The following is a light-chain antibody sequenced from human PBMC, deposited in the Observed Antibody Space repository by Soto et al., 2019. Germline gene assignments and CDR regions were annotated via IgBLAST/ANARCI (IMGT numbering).Light chain of an antibody. CDR2: GAS. J-gene: IGKJ1*01. V-gene: IGKV1-8*01. Sequence: AIRMTQSPSSFAASTGDRVTITCRASQGISSYLAWYQQKPGKAPKLLIYGASSLLSGVPSRFSGSGSGTDFTLTTSCLHAEHFATYYCQQYYSHPQTFGQGTKVEI. CDR3: QQYYSHPQT. CDR1: QGISSY.